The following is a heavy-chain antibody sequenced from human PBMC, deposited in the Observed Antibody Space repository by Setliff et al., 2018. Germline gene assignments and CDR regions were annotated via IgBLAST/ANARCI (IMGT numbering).Heavy chain of an antibody. Sequence: SETLSLTCAVYGGSFSGYYWSWIRQPPGKGLEWIGEINHSGSTNYNPSLKSRVTISIDKSKNHFSVNLTSVTAADTAVYYCARGGGRYHAASWGQGILVTVSS. V-gene: IGHV4-34*01. CDR3: ARGGGRYHAAS. D-gene: IGHD1-26*01. CDR2: INHSGST. J-gene: IGHJ5*02. CDR1: GGSFSGYY.